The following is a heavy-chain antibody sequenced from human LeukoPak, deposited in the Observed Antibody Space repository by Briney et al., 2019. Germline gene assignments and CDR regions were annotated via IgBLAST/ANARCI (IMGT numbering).Heavy chain of an antibody. CDR2: IYTSGST. CDR1: GGSISSYY. J-gene: IGHJ5*02. Sequence: SETLSLTCTVSGGSISSYYWSWIRQPAGKGLEWIGRIYTSGSTNYNPSLKSRVTMSVDTSKNQFSLKLSSVTAADTAVYYCARDGDSSSWYERNWFDPWGQGTLVTVSS. D-gene: IGHD6-13*01. V-gene: IGHV4-4*07. CDR3: ARDGDSSSWYERNWFDP.